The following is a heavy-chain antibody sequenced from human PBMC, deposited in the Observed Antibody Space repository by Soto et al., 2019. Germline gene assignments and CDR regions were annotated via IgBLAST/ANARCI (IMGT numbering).Heavy chain of an antibody. CDR3: ASDRLGRYCSGGSCPFDY. CDR2: INPSSGGT. D-gene: IGHD2-15*01. J-gene: IGHJ4*02. Sequence: GASVKVSCKASGYTFTSYGISWVRQAPGQGLEWMGWINPSSGGTNYAQKFQGWVAMTVDTSISTAYMELSRLASDDTAVYYCASDRLGRYCSGGSCPFDYWGQGTLVTVSS. V-gene: IGHV1-2*04. CDR1: GYTFTSYG.